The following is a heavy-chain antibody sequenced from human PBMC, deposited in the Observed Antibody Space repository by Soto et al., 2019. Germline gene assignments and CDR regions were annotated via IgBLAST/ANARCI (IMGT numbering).Heavy chain of an antibody. V-gene: IGHV3-72*01. Sequence: GGSLRLSCAASGFTFSDYYINWVRQAPGKGLEWVGRTRNKANSYTTDYAAFVKGRFTISRDDSKNLIYLQMNSLKTEDAAVYYCAREGSSSGPDYEYWGRGTLVTVSS. D-gene: IGHD3-22*01. CDR3: AREGSSSGPDYEY. CDR2: TRNKANSYTT. J-gene: IGHJ4*02. CDR1: GFTFSDYY.